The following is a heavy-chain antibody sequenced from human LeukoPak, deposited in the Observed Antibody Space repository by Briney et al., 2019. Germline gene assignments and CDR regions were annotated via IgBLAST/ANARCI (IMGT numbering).Heavy chain of an antibody. CDR3: ARGYSGSYYRLSYYFDY. Sequence: PGRSLRLSCAASGFTLSSYAMHWVRQAPGKGLEWVAVISYDGSNKYYADSVRGRFTISRDNSKNTLYLQMNSLRAEDTAVYYCARGYSGSYYRLSYYFDYWGQGTLVTVSS. J-gene: IGHJ4*02. D-gene: IGHD1-26*01. V-gene: IGHV3-30-3*01. CDR2: ISYDGSNK. CDR1: GFTLSSYA.